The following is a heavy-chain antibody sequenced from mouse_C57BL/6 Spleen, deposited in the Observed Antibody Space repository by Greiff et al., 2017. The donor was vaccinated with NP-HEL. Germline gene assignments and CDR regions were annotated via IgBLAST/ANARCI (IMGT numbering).Heavy chain of an antibody. CDR2: ISSGSSTI. CDR3: ARGGTYYAMDY. Sequence: EVKLMESGGGLVKPGGSLKLSCAASGFTFSDYGMHWVRQAPEKGLEWVAYISSGSSTIYYVDTVKGRFTISRDNAKNTLFLQMTSLRSEDTAMYYCARGGTYYAMDYWGQGTSVTVSS. CDR1: GFTFSDYG. V-gene: IGHV5-17*01. D-gene: IGHD3-3*01. J-gene: IGHJ4*01.